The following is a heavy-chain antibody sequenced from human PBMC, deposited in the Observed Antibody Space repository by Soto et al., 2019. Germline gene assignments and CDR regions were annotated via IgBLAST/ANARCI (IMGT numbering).Heavy chain of an antibody. D-gene: IGHD3-9*01. CDR2: IYYSGST. J-gene: IGHJ4*02. V-gene: IGHV4-61*01. Sequence: QVQLQESGPGLVKPSETLSLTCTVSGGSVSGGSYYWSWIRQPPGKGLEWIGYIYYSGSTNYNPSLKSRVTISVDTSKNQFSLKLSSVTAADTAVYYCARDLSLDYWGQGTLVTVSS. CDR1: GGSVSGGSYY. CDR3: ARDLSLDY.